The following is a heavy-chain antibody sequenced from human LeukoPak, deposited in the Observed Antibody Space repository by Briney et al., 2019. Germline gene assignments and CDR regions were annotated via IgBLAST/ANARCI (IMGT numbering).Heavy chain of an antibody. CDR2: IYTSGST. V-gene: IGHV4-4*07. Sequence: PSETLSLTCTVSGGSISSYYWSWIRQPAGKGLEWIGRIYTSGSTNYNPSLKSRVTMSVDTSKNQFSLKLSSVTAADTAMYYCARDHRGYSYGGYFDFWGQGTLVTVSS. CDR3: ARDHRGYSYGGYFDF. J-gene: IGHJ4*02. D-gene: IGHD5-18*01. CDR1: GGSISSYY.